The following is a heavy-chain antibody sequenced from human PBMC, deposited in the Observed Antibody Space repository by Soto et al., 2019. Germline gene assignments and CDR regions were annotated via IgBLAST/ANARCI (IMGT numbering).Heavy chain of an antibody. V-gene: IGHV1-2*04. CDR3: ARGEQLVHFDS. CDR2: INPNGGGT. Sequence: ASVKVSCKASGYIFPDYYVHWARQAPGEGLEWMGRINPNGGGTNYAQKFEGWVTMTTDTSISTAYMELSRLNFDDTAVYCCARGEQLVHFDSWGQGTLVTVSS. J-gene: IGHJ4*01. D-gene: IGHD6-6*01. CDR1: GYIFPDYY.